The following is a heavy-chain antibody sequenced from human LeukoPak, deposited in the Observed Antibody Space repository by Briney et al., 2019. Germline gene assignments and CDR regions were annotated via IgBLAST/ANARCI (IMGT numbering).Heavy chain of an antibody. Sequence: DSVKGRFTISRDDSKNTLSLQMSSLRAEDTAIYYCAKNQGQWLVPVDYWGQGTLVTVSS. D-gene: IGHD6-19*01. V-gene: IGHV3-30*02. CDR3: AKNQGQWLVPVDY. J-gene: IGHJ4*02.